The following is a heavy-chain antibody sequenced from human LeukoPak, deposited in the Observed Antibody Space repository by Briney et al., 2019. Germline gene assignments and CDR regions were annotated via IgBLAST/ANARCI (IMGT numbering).Heavy chain of an antibody. CDR1: GGSISSYY. D-gene: IGHD3/OR15-3a*01. J-gene: IGHJ4*02. Sequence: PSETLSLTCTVSGGSISSYYWSWIRQPPGKGLEWIGYIYYSGSTNYNPSPKSRVTISVDTSKNQFSLKLSSVTGADTAVYYCARRTGYYDGFDYWGQGTLVTVSS. CDR3: ARRTGYYDGFDY. CDR2: IYYSGST. V-gene: IGHV4-59*01.